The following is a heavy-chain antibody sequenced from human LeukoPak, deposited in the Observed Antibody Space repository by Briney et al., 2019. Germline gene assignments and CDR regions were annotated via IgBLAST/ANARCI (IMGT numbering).Heavy chain of an antibody. Sequence: QPGGSLRLSCAASGFNFKNFAMSWVRQTPGKGLAWISALFGSGGTPYYVDSVEGRFTISRDNSKTILYLQLNSLRGDAPALYYCVKHQGYAYGYIPFDSWGQGTLVTVSS. CDR2: LFGSGGTP. CDR1: GFNFKNFA. CDR3: VKHQGYAYGYIPFDS. V-gene: IGHV3-23*01. J-gene: IGHJ4*02. D-gene: IGHD5-18*01.